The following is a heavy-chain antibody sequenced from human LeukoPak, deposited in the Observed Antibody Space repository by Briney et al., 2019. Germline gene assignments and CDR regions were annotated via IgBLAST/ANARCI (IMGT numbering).Heavy chain of an antibody. Sequence: SETLSLTCSVSGGSISSYYRSWIRQPPGKGLEWIGYIYYSGSTNYNPSLKSRVTISVDTSKNQFSLKLSSVTAADTAVYYCARLYSGSHDAFDIWGQGTMVTVSS. CDR2: IYYSGST. CDR3: ARLYSGSHDAFDI. V-gene: IGHV4-59*01. J-gene: IGHJ3*02. CDR1: GGSISSYY. D-gene: IGHD1-26*01.